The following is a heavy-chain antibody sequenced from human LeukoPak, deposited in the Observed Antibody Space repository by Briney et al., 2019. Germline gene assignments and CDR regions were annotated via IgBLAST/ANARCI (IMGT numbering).Heavy chain of an antibody. V-gene: IGHV3-9*01. Sequence: GGSLRLSCAASGFTFDDYAMHWVRQAPGKGLEWVSGISWNSGSIGYPDSVKGRFTISRDNAKNSLYLQMNSLRAEDTALYYCAKDESYSSSGWFDPWGQGTLVTVSS. CDR3: AKDESYSSSGWFDP. CDR2: ISWNSGSI. J-gene: IGHJ5*02. CDR1: GFTFDDYA. D-gene: IGHD6-6*01.